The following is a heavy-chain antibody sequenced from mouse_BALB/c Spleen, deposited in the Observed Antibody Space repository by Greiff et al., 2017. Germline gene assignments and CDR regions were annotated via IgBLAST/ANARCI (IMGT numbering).Heavy chain of an antibody. V-gene: IGHV10-1*02. CDR2: IRSKSNNYAT. J-gene: IGHJ4*01. CDR1: GFTFNTYA. CDR3: VRGYGFYAMDY. Sequence: EVMLVESGGGLVQPKGSLKLSCAASGFTFNTYAMNWVRQAPGKGLEWVARIRSKSNNYATYYADSVKDRFTISRDDSQSMLYLQMNNLKTEDTAMYYCVRGYGFYAMDYWGQGTSVTVSS. D-gene: IGHD2-2*01.